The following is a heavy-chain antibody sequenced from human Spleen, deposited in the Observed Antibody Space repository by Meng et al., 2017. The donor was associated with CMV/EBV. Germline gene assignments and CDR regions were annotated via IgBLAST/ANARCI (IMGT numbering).Heavy chain of an antibody. J-gene: IGHJ3*02. CDR2: IYPGDSDT. D-gene: IGHD6-6*01. V-gene: IGHV5-51*01. CDR1: GYSFTISW. CDR3: ARRRGSSSSRAFDI. Sequence: GESLKISCQYSGYSFTISWIGWVRQMPGKGLEWMGIIYPGDSDTRYSPSFQGQVTISVDKSISTAYLQWSSLKASDTAMYYCARRRGSSSSRAFDIWGQGTMVTVSS.